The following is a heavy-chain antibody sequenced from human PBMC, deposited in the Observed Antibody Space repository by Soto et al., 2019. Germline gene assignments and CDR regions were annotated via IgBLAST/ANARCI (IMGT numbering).Heavy chain of an antibody. D-gene: IGHD3-22*01. CDR1: GGSISSGVYY. CDR3: AIYDSSGSRGFQH. J-gene: IGHJ1*01. CDR2: IFYSGST. Sequence: QVQLQESGPGLVKPSQTLSLTCTVSGGSISSGVYYWSWIRQHPGKGLEWIGYIFYSGSTYYNPSLKRRVTRSVDTSKNQFSLKLSSVTAADTAVYYCAIYDSSGSRGFQHWGQGTLITVSS. V-gene: IGHV4-31*03.